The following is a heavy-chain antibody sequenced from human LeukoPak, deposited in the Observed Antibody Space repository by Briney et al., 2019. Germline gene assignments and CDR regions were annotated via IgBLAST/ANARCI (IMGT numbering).Heavy chain of an antibody. D-gene: IGHD3-10*01. J-gene: IGHJ5*02. V-gene: IGHV4-34*01. CDR3: ARDGSGSYHPYWFDP. CDR2: INHSGST. CDR1: GGSFSGFY. Sequence: SETLSLTCDVYGGSFSGFYWSWIRQPPGKGLEWIGEINHSGSTNYNPSLKSRVTISVDTSKNQFSLKLSSVTAADTAVYYCARDGSGSYHPYWFDPWGQGTLVTVSS.